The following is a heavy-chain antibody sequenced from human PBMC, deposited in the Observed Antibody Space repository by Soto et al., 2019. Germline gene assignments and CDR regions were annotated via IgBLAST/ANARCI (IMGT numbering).Heavy chain of an antibody. D-gene: IGHD3-22*01. CDR2: INTDGSSR. CDR1: GFTFSGYW. CDR3: ARDSYDSSGYYYGIDS. J-gene: IGHJ4*02. V-gene: IGHV3-74*01. Sequence: EVQLVESGGDLVQPGGSLRLSCAASGFTFSGYWMHWVREAPGKGLLWVARINTDGSSRSYAESVKGRFTVSRDNAKNTLYLQMYSLRAEDTAVYYCARDSYDSSGYYYGIDSWGQGTLVTVSS.